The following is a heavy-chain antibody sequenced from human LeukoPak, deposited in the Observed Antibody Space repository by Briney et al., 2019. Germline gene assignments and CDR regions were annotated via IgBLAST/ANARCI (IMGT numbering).Heavy chain of an antibody. Sequence: ASVKVSCKASGYTFTSYGISWVRQAPGQGLEWMGWISAYNGNTNYAQKLQGRVTMTRNTSIGTAYMELSSLRSEDTAVYFCARGPKAYYFDSSAYVLDYWGQGTLVTVSS. CDR2: ISAYNGNT. CDR1: GYTFTSYG. V-gene: IGHV1-18*01. D-gene: IGHD3-22*01. J-gene: IGHJ4*02. CDR3: ARGPKAYYFDSSAYVLDY.